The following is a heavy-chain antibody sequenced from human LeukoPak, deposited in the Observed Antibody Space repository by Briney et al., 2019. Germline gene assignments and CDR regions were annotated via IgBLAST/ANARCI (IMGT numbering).Heavy chain of an antibody. V-gene: IGHV3-21*01. CDR2: ISTTSSDI. CDR1: GFTFSSYS. J-gene: IGHJ6*02. D-gene: IGHD1-26*01. CDR3: AKDLSPGRAFYGMDV. Sequence: PGGSLRLSCAASGFTFSSYSMNWVRQAPGKGLEWVSSISTTSSDIFYADSVKGRFTISRDNAKKSLFLQMNRLRVEDTAIYYCAKDLSPGRAFYGMDVWGQGTTVTVSS.